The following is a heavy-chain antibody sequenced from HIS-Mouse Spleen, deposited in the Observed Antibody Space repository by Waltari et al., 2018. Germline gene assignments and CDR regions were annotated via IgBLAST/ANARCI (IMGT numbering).Heavy chain of an antibody. V-gene: IGHV4-39*07. D-gene: IGHD6-13*01. CDR2: IYYSGST. J-gene: IGHJ2*01. Sequence: QLQLQESGPGLVKPSETLSLTCTVSGGSISSSSYSLGWTRQPPGKGLEWIGSIYYSGSTYYNPSLKSRVTISVDTSKNQFSLKLSSVTAADTAVYYCAREIPYSSSWYDWYFDLWGRGTLVTVSS. CDR3: AREIPYSSSWYDWYFDL. CDR1: GGSISSSSYS.